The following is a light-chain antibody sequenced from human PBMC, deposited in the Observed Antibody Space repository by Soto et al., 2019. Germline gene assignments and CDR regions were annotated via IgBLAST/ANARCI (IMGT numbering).Light chain of an antibody. J-gene: IGKJ5*01. CDR2: KAS. CDR3: QQSNTSPV. CDR1: QTISSW. Sequence: DIQMPQSPSTLSGSVGDRVAITCRASQTISSWLAWYQQKPGKAPKLLIYKASTLKSGVPSRFSGSGSGTEFTLTISSLQPEDFATYYCQQSNTSPVFGQGTRLGIK. V-gene: IGKV1-5*03.